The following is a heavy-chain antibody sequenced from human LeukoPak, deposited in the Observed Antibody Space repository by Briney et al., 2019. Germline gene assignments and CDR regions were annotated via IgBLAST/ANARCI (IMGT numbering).Heavy chain of an antibody. Sequence: SETLSLTCVVSGDAISSGVYSWAWLRQPPGQGLEWIGYISHSGSTYHNPSPESRVVISVDRSKNQISLNLTSVTAADTAVYFCARDRGRNLGFDSWGQGILVTVSS. CDR1: GDAISSGVYS. J-gene: IGHJ5*01. CDR2: ISHSGST. V-gene: IGHV4-30-2*01. CDR3: ARDRGRNLGFDS. D-gene: IGHD3-10*01.